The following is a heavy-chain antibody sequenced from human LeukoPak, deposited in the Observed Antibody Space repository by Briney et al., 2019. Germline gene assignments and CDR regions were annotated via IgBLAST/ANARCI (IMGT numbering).Heavy chain of an antibody. D-gene: IGHD2-15*01. CDR2: ISYDGSNK. V-gene: IGHV3-30*04. Sequence: PGRSLRLSCAASGFTFSSYAMHWVRQAPGKGLEWVAVISYDGSNKYYADSVKGRFTISRDNSKNTLYLQMNSLRAEDTAVYYCARDRLVAATPSLVGYWGQGTLVTVSS. J-gene: IGHJ4*02. CDR1: GFTFSSYA. CDR3: ARDRLVAATPSLVGY.